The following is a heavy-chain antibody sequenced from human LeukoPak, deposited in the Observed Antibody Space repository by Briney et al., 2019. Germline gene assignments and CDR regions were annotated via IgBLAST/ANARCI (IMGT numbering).Heavy chain of an antibody. CDR2: IKQDGSEK. CDR1: GFTFSSYW. V-gene: IGHV3-7*01. D-gene: IGHD6-6*01. CDR3: ARTFYSSSSLGDFDS. Sequence: GGSLRLSCAASGFTFSSYWMSWVRQAPGKGLEWVANIKQDGSEKYYVDSVKGRFTISRDNAKNSLYLQMNRLKDEDTAVYYCARTFYSSSSLGDFDSWGQGTLVTVSS. J-gene: IGHJ4*02.